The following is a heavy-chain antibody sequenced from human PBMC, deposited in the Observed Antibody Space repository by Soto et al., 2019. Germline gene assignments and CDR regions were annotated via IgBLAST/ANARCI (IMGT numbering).Heavy chain of an antibody. CDR1: GFTFSSYA. CDR2: ISGSGGST. V-gene: IGHV3-23*01. D-gene: IGHD3-10*01. CDR3: AKDSLLWFGDDYYYYGMDV. J-gene: IGHJ6*02. Sequence: GGSLRLSCAASGFTFSSYAMSWVRQAPGKGLEWVSAISGSGGSTYYADSVKGRLTISRDNSKNTLYLQMNSLRAEDTAVYYCAKDSLLWFGDDYYYYGMDVWGQGTTVTVSS.